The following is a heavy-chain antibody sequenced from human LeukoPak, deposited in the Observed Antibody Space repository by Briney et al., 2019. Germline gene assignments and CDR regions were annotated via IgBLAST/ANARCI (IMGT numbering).Heavy chain of an antibody. Sequence: GASVKVSCKASGYTFTGYYMHWVRQAPGQGLEWMGWINPNSGVTNYAQKFQGRVTMTRDTSISTAYMELSRLRSDDTAVFYRARADSGSYTYYFDYWGQGTLVTVSS. D-gene: IGHD3-10*01. CDR2: INPNSGVT. CDR3: ARADSGSYTYYFDY. V-gene: IGHV1-2*02. CDR1: GYTFTGYY. J-gene: IGHJ4*02.